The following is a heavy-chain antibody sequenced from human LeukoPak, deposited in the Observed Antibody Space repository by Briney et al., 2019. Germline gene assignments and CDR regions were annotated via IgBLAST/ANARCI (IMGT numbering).Heavy chain of an antibody. Sequence: SETLSLTCTVSGGSISSYHWSWIRQPPGEGLEWIGYIYYSGSTNYNPSLKSRVTISADTSKNQFSLKLRSVTAADTAVYYCARGLYYYDSSVGYWGQGTLVIVSS. CDR2: IYYSGST. J-gene: IGHJ4*02. CDR3: ARGLYYYDSSVGY. D-gene: IGHD3-22*01. V-gene: IGHV4-59*01. CDR1: GGSISSYH.